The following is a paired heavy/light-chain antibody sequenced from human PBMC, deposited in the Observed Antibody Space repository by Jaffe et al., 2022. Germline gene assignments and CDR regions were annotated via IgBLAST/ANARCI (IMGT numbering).Heavy chain of an antibody. CDR3: TTDRTYYDILTGYYPGEMHDAFDI. Sequence: EVQLVESGGGLVKPGGSLRLSCAASGFTFSNAWMSWVRQAPGKGLEWVGRIKSKTDGGTTDYAAPVKGRFTISRDDSKNTLYLQMNSLKTEDTAVYYCTTDRTYYDILTGYYPGEMHDAFDIWGQGTMVTVSS. CDR2: IKSKTDGGTT. V-gene: IGHV3-15*01. D-gene: IGHD3-9*01. CDR1: GFTFSNAW. J-gene: IGHJ3*02.
Light chain of an antibody. CDR2: GNS. V-gene: IGLV1-40*01. CDR1: SSNIGAGYD. Sequence: QSVLTQPPSVSGAPGQRVTISCTGSSSNIGAGYDVHWYQQLPGTAPKLLIYGNSNRPSGVPDRFSGSKSGTSASLAITGLQAEDEADYYCQSYDSSLSRLFGGGTKLTVL. J-gene: IGLJ3*02. CDR3: QSYDSSLSRL.